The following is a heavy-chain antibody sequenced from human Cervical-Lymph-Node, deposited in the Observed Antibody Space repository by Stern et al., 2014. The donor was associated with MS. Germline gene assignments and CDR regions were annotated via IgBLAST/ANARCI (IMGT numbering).Heavy chain of an antibody. CDR3: ARAYGDYNWFDP. J-gene: IGHJ5*02. CDR1: GFTFSSCS. Sequence: EDQLVESGGGLVKPGGSLRLSCAASGFTFSSCSMNWVRQAPGKGLEWVSSISSSSSYIYYADSVKGRFTISRDNAKNSLYLQMNSLRAEDTAVYYCARAYGDYNWFDPWGQGTLVTVSS. CDR2: ISSSSSYI. D-gene: IGHD4-17*01. V-gene: IGHV3-21*01.